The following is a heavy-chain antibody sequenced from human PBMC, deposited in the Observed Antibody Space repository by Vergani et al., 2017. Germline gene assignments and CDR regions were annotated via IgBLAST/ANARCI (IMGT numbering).Heavy chain of an antibody. J-gene: IGHJ6*02. D-gene: IGHD4-11*01. V-gene: IGHV3-30*18. CDR2: ISYDGSNK. Sequence: QVQLVESGGGVVQPGRSLRLSCAASGFTFSSYGTHWVRQAPGKGLEWVAVISYDGSNKYYADSVKGRFTISRDNSKNTLYLQMNSLRAEDTAVYYCAKDPSSPTVTSDYYYYYGMDVWGQGTTVTVSS. CDR1: GFTFSSYG. CDR3: AKDPSSPTVTSDYYYYYGMDV.